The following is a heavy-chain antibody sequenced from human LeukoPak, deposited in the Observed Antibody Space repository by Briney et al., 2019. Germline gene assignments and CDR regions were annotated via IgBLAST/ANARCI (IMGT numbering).Heavy chain of an antibody. CDR1: GYIFTGYL. Sequence: ASVKVSCKASGYIFTGYLMHWMRQVPGQGLEWMGRINPNSGGTNYAQKFQGVVTLTRDASISTAYMELSSLRSDDTAVYYCARGRGSEVVSYVDYWGQGTLVTVSS. D-gene: IGHD3-22*01. V-gene: IGHV1-2*02. CDR2: INPNSGGT. J-gene: IGHJ4*02. CDR3: ARGRGSEVVSYVDY.